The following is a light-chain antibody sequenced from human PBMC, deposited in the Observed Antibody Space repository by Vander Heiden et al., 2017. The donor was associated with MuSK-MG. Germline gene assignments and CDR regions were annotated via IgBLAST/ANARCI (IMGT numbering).Light chain of an antibody. J-gene: IGKJ3*01. V-gene: IGKV1-8*01. CDR3: QQDDSNPPFA. Sequence: AIRMTQSPSSLSASTGDRVTITCRASQGISSYLAWYQQKPGKAPKLLIYAASTLQSGVPSRFSGSGSGTDFTLTISCRQSEDFAAYYCQQDDSNPPFAFGHGTKVXIK. CDR2: AAS. CDR1: QGISSY.